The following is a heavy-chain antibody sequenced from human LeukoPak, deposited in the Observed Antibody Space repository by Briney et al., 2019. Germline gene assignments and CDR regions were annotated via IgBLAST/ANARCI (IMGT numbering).Heavy chain of an antibody. Sequence: SETLSLTCTVSGGSISSSTFYWGWIRQPPGKGLEWIGNIYYSGSTYYNPSLKSRVTMSVDTSKNQFSLKLSSVTAADTAVYYCAREREVVAPFDYWGQGTLVTVSS. CDR3: AREREVVAPFDY. D-gene: IGHD3-22*01. CDR2: IYYSGST. J-gene: IGHJ4*02. V-gene: IGHV4-39*07. CDR1: GGSISSSTFY.